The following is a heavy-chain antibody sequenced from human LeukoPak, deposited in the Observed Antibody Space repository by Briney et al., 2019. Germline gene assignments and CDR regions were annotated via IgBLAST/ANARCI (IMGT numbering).Heavy chain of an antibody. CDR3: ARARGWHDY. J-gene: IGHJ4*02. Sequence: GGSLRLSCEASGFTFSTYNMNWVRQAPGKRLEWVSSITSSSSYAFYADSVKGRFTISRDNAKSSLYLQMNNLRAEDAAVYYCARARGWHDYWGQGTLVTVSS. V-gene: IGHV3-21*01. CDR1: GFTFSTYN. CDR2: ITSSSSYA. D-gene: IGHD6-19*01.